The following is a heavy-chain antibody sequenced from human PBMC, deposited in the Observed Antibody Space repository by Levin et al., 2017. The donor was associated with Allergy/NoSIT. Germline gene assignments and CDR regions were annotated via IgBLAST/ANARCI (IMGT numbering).Heavy chain of an antibody. J-gene: IGHJ4*02. CDR3: ARRFAPSSNCDCDY. CDR2: ISYTGST. V-gene: IGHV4-39*01. D-gene: IGHD2-2*01. CDR1: GVSIGSQPYY. Sequence: SETLSLTCAVSGVSIGSQPYYWGWIRQPPGKGLEWIGSISYTGSTYYTPSLKSRVTMSVDTSTNQFSLKVTSVTAADTAVYYCARRFAPSSNCDCDYWGPGTLVTVSS.